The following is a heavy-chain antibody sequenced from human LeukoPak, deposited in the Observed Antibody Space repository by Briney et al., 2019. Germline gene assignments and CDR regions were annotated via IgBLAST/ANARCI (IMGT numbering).Heavy chain of an antibody. Sequence: GGSLRLSCAASGFTFSSYAMHWVRQAPGKGLEWVAVISYDGSNKYYADSVKGRFTISRDNSKNTLYLQMNSPRAEDTAVYYCARDWGVREYYFDYWGQGTLVTVSS. D-gene: IGHD2-8*01. V-gene: IGHV3-30*04. CDR2: ISYDGSNK. CDR1: GFTFSSYA. J-gene: IGHJ4*02. CDR3: ARDWGVREYYFDY.